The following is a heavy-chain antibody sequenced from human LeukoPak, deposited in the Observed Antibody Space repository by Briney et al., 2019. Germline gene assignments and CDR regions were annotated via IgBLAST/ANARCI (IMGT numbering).Heavy chain of an antibody. J-gene: IGHJ4*02. Sequence: GGSLRLSCAASGFTFIKYSMTWVRQAPGKGLEWVSAITGSGAFTDYADSVKGRFTISRDNSKNTLYLQMNSLRAEDTAVYYCAKVRSRGRGGIHYYDSSGYYPFDYWGQGTLVTVSS. CDR1: GFTFIKYS. V-gene: IGHV3-23*01. CDR2: ITGSGAFT. CDR3: AKVRSRGRGGIHYYDSSGYYPFDY. D-gene: IGHD3-22*01.